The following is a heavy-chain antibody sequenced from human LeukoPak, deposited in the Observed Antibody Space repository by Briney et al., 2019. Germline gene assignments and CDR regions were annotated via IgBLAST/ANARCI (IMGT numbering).Heavy chain of an antibody. CDR3: ARAPRVRGIHFDY. Sequence: SETLSLTCTVSGGSISSYYWSWIRQPPGKGLEWIGEINHSGSTNYNPSLKSRVTISVDTSKNQFSLKLSSVTAADTAVYYCARAPRVRGIHFDYWGQGTLVTVSS. D-gene: IGHD3-10*01. J-gene: IGHJ4*02. V-gene: IGHV4-34*01. CDR2: INHSGST. CDR1: GGSISSYY.